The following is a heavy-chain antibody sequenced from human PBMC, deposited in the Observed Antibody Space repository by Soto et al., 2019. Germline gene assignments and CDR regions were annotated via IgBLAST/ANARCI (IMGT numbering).Heavy chain of an antibody. D-gene: IGHD3-10*01. Sequence: PSETLSLTCTVSGGSISSSSYYWGWIRQPPGKGLEWIGSIYYSGSTYYNPSLKSRVTISVDTSKNQFSLKLSSVTAADTAVYYCARQNVLLWFGEPPGGWFDPWGQGTLVTVSS. CDR1: GGSISSSSYY. V-gene: IGHV4-39*01. J-gene: IGHJ5*02. CDR2: IYYSGST. CDR3: ARQNVLLWFGEPPGGWFDP.